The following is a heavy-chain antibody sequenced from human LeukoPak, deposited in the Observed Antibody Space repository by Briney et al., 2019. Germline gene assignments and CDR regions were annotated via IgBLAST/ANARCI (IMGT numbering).Heavy chain of an antibody. D-gene: IGHD5-12*01. CDR3: TTGESGIVTTIRIEPDAFDI. CDR2: IKSKIDGGTT. Sequence: GGSLRLSCAASGFTFSNAWMSWVRQVAGKGLEWVGRIKSKIDGGTTDYAAPVKGRFIISRDDSKNTLYMQMNSLKTEDTAVYYCTTGESGIVTTIRIEPDAFDIWGQGTMVTVSS. J-gene: IGHJ3*02. CDR1: GFTFSNAW. V-gene: IGHV3-15*01.